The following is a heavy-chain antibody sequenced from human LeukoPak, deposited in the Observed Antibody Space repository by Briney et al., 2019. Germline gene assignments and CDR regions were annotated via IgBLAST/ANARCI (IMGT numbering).Heavy chain of an antibody. D-gene: IGHD2-2*02. CDR3: ARHEGYCSSTSCYTGYFQH. CDR2: IYYSGST. CDR1: GGSISSGSYY. V-gene: IGHV4-39*01. Sequence: SETLSLTCTVSGGSISSGSYYWGWIRQPPGKGLEWIGSIYYSGSTYYNPSLKSRVTISVDTSKNQFSLKLSSVTAADTAVYYCARHEGYCSSTSCYTGYFQHWGQGTLVTVSS. J-gene: IGHJ1*01.